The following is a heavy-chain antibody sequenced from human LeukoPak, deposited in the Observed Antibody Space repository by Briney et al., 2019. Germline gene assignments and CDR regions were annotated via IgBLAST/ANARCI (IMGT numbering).Heavy chain of an antibody. CDR1: GFTFSSYE. J-gene: IGHJ6*03. CDR3: ARRGGYGVYYFYMDV. CDR2: ISSSGSTI. Sequence: PGRSLRLSCAASGFTFSSYEMNWVRQAPGKGLEWVSYISSSGSTIYYADSVKGRFTISRDNAKNSLYLQMNSLRAEDTAVYYCARRGGYGVYYFYMDVWGKGTTVTVSS. D-gene: IGHD4-17*01. V-gene: IGHV3-48*03.